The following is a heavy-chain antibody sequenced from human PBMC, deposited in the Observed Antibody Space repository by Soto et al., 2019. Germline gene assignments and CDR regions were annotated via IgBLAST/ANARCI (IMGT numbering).Heavy chain of an antibody. CDR3: ARVYDSSGYYEFDY. D-gene: IGHD3-22*01. J-gene: IGHJ4*02. CDR2: IYYSGST. Sequence: SETLSLTCTVSGGSISSSSYYWGWIRQPPGKGLEWIGSIYYSGSTNYNPSLKSRVTISVDTSKNQFSLKLSSVTAADTAVYYCARVYDSSGYYEFDYWGQGTLVTVSS. V-gene: IGHV4-39*07. CDR1: GGSISSSSYY.